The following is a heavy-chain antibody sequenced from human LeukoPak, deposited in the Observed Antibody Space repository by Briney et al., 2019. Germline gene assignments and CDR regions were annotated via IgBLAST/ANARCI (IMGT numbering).Heavy chain of an antibody. Sequence: GRSLRLSCAASGFTFDDYAMHWVRQAPGKGLEWVSGISWNSGSIGYADSVKGRSTISRDNAKNSLYLQMNSLRAEDMALYYCAKGYYDFWSGGSIDYWGQGTLVTVSS. D-gene: IGHD3-3*01. V-gene: IGHV3-9*03. CDR2: ISWNSGSI. CDR1: GFTFDDYA. CDR3: AKGYYDFWSGGSIDY. J-gene: IGHJ4*02.